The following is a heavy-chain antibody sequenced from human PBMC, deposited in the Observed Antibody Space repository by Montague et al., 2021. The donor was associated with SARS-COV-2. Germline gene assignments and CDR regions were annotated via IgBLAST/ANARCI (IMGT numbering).Heavy chain of an antibody. D-gene: IGHD4-23*01. V-gene: IGHV3-23*01. CDR3: AKTRSTGLGWRLFDS. Sequence: SLRLSCSASGFNFNIYAMSWVRQAPGKGLEWTADISGSGGTADYXDAVKGRFTISRDNSKNTLFLQMDSLRAEDTAVYYCAKTRSTGLGWRLFDSWGQGTRVTVSS. J-gene: IGHJ4*02. CDR1: GFNFNIYA. CDR2: ISGSGGTA.